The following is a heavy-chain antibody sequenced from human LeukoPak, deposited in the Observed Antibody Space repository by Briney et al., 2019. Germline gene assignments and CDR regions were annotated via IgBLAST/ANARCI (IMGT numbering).Heavy chain of an antibody. CDR3: AREVVSSPSYFDS. Sequence: GGSLRLSCAASGFTVSSSYMYWVRQAPGKGLEWVSFFYRGDSTYYAESVRGRFTISRDNSKNTLYLLMNSLIPEDTAVYYCAREVVSSPSYFDSWGQGALVTVSS. J-gene: IGHJ4*02. D-gene: IGHD2-15*01. V-gene: IGHV3-53*01. CDR1: GFTVSSSY. CDR2: FYRGDST.